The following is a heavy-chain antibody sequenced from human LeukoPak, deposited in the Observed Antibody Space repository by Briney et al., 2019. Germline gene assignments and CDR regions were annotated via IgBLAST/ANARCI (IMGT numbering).Heavy chain of an antibody. CDR3: ARQESGTWFDP. D-gene: IGHD1-1*01. CDR1: GGSISSGSYY. Sequence: SETLSLTCTVSGGSISSGSYYWGWIRQPPGKGLEWIGSIYYSGSSHYNPSLKSRVTISVDTSKNQFSLRLTSVTAADTAVYYCARQESGTWFDPWGQGILVTVSS. V-gene: IGHV4-39*01. CDR2: IYYSGSS. J-gene: IGHJ5*02.